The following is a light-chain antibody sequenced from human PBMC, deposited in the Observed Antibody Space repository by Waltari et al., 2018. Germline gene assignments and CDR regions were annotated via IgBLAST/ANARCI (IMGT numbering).Light chain of an antibody. CDR2: GTP. CDR1: SSNIGAGYD. Sequence: QSVLTQPPSVSGAPGQRISISCTGNSSNIGAGYDVHWYQQLPGAAPKLLIYGTPILPSGFPDRFSGSKSGSSASLAITGLRPEDEADYYCQSSDSSLRAVFGGGTKVTVL. V-gene: IGLV1-40*01. J-gene: IGLJ2*01. CDR3: QSSDSSLRAV.